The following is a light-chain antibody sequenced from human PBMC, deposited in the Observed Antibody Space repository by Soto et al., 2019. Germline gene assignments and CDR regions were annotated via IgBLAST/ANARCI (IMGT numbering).Light chain of an antibody. CDR2: WAA. V-gene: IGKV4-1*01. CDR3: QQYYNTPLT. CDR1: QSVLYSSNNKNY. J-gene: IGKJ3*01. Sequence: DIVMTQSPDSLTVSLGERATINCKSSQSVLYSSNNKNYLAWYQQKPGQPPKLLIYWAATRESGVPDRFSGSGSWTDFTLTISSLQADDVAVYYCQQYYNTPLTFGPGTKVYIK.